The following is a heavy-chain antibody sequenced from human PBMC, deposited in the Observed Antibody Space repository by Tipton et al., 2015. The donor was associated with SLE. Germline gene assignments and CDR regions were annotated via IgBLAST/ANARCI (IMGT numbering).Heavy chain of an antibody. J-gene: IGHJ3*02. Sequence: LRLSCAVYGGSFSGYYWSWIRQPPGKGLEWIGEINHSGSTNYNPSLKSRVTISVDTSKNQFSLKLSSVTAADTAVYYCARGWKGYDFWSVYVGDAFDIWGQGTMVTVSS. CDR2: INHSGST. D-gene: IGHD3-3*01. V-gene: IGHV4-34*01. CDR3: ARGWKGYDFWSVYVGDAFDI. CDR1: GGSFSGYY.